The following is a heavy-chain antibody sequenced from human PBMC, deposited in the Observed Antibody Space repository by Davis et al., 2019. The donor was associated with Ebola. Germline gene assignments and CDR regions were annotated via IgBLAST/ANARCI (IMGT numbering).Heavy chain of an antibody. V-gene: IGHV3-66*01. J-gene: IGHJ4*02. D-gene: IGHD6-6*01. CDR1: GFTASNNY. CDR3: ARFQGRDSSPTYFDC. Sequence: PGGSLRLSCAASGFTASNNYMSWVRRAPGKGLEWVSIIYTGDGTYYADSVKGRFTVSRDNSETAVYLQMNSLRVEDTAVYYCARFQGRDSSPTYFDCWGQGTLVTVSS. CDR2: IYTGDGT.